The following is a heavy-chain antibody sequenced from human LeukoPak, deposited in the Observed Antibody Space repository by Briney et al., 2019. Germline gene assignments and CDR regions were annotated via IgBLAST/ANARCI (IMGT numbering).Heavy chain of an antibody. CDR1: GFTXSNFA. D-gene: IGHD3-3*01. J-gene: IGHJ3*01. CDR3: AKGWSGYFRSPFDL. CDR2: VTGDSGTT. V-gene: IGHV3-23*01. Sequence: RLXCVXSGFTXSNFAXNWVRQAPGKXXEWVSVVTGDSGTTHYADSVKGRFTISRGNSKNTVYLQMNSLRAEDTAIYYCAKGWSGYFRSPFDLWGRGTRVTVSS.